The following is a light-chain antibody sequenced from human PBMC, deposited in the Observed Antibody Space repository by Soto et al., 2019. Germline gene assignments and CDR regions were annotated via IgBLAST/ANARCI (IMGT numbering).Light chain of an antibody. V-gene: IGKV3-11*01. CDR2: AAS. Sequence: IVLTQSPATPSLSHGERATLPCRASKSVSSYLAWYQQKGGQAPRLLIYAASTQATGTPASFSGGGSGTDFTLTISKLAHEDFAVYYCQQSSASPTFGGGTTVEIK. J-gene: IGKJ4*01. CDR1: KSVSSY. CDR3: QQSSASPT.